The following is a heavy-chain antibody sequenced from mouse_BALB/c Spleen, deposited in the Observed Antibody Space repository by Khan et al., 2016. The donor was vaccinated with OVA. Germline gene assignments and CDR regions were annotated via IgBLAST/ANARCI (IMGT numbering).Heavy chain of an antibody. V-gene: IGHV2-6-4*01. J-gene: IGHJ4*01. CDR3: ARAYYGYDGYYAMDY. CDR1: GFSLSRYN. CDR2: IWGGGGT. Sequence: QVQLQQSGPGLVAPSQSLSSTCTVSGFSLSRYNIHWVRQPPGKGLEWLGVIWGGGGTDYNSTLKSRLSISKDNSKSQVFLKMNSLQTDDTAMYYCARAYYGYDGYYAMDYWGQGTSVTVSS. D-gene: IGHD2-14*01.